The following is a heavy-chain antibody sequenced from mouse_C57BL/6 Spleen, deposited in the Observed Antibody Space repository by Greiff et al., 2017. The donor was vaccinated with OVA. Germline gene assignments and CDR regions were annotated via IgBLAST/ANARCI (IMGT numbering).Heavy chain of an antibody. J-gene: IGHJ1*03. D-gene: IGHD2-3*01. CDR1: GFTFTDYY. V-gene: IGHV7-3*01. CDR2: IRNKANGYTT. Sequence: EVKLQESGGGLVQPGGSLSLSCAASGFTFTDYYMSWVRQPPGKALEWLGFIRNKANGYTTEYSASVKGRFTISRDNSQSILYLQMNALRAEDSATYYCARYDGYHWYFDVWGTGTTVTVSS. CDR3: ARYDGYHWYFDV.